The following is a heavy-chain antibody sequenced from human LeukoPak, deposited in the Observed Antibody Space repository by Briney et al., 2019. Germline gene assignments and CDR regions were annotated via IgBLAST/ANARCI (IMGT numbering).Heavy chain of an antibody. CDR3: ARNDPEPTIITLGY. D-gene: IGHD1-1*01. CDR2: IRNDGSKK. Sequence: PGGSLRLSCAASGFTFSGYGMHWVRQAPGKGLEWVAFIRNDGSKKYSADSVKGRFTISRDNSKNTVYLQMNSLRAEDTAVYYCARNDPEPTIITLGYWGQGTLVTVSS. J-gene: IGHJ4*02. V-gene: IGHV3-30*02. CDR1: GFTFSGYG.